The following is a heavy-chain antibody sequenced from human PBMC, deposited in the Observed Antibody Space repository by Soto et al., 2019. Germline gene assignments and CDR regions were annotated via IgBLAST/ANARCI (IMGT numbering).Heavy chain of an antibody. D-gene: IGHD3-10*01. Sequence: SVKVSCKASGYTFTSYAISWVRQAPGQGLEWMGGIIPIFGTANYAQKFQGRVTITADESTSTAYMELSSLRSEDTAVYYCARGVGSGSYYNQYNWFDPWGQGTLVTSPQ. CDR1: GYTFTSYA. CDR3: ARGVGSGSYYNQYNWFDP. V-gene: IGHV1-69*13. CDR2: IIPIFGTA. J-gene: IGHJ5*02.